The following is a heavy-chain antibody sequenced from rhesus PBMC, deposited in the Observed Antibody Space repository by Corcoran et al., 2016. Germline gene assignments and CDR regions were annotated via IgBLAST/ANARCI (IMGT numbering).Heavy chain of an antibody. D-gene: IGHD2-27*01. Sequence: EGLLLVPGGGLVQPGGVARLSGVAVGCTFGDPYMDGVVRVQGKGREGVSSISGSSSTTFYPDSVKGRFTISRDNAKNTVYLQMNSLRAEDTAVYYGARRGGICSGTYCYSVEYFEFWGQGALVTVSS. J-gene: IGHJ1*01. CDR2: ISGSSSTT. V-gene: IGHV3-110*01. CDR1: GCTFGDPY. CDR3: ARRGGICSGTYCYSVEYFEF.